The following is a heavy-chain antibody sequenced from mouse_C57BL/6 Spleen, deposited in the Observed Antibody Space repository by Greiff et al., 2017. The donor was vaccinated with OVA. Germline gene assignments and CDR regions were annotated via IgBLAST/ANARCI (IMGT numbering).Heavy chain of an antibody. J-gene: IGHJ2*01. Sequence: VQLQQSGAELVRPGASVKLSCTASGFNIKDDYMHWVKQRPEQGLEWIGWIDPEDGETKYAPKFQGKATITADTSSNTAYLQLSSLTSEDTAVYYCARWYGSSYDCFDYWGQGTTLTVSS. CDR3: ARWYGSSYDCFDY. V-gene: IGHV14-2*01. D-gene: IGHD1-1*01. CDR2: IDPEDGET. CDR1: GFNIKDDY.